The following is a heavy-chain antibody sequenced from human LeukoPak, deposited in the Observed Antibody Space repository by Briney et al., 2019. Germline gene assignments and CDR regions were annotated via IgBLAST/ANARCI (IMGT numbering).Heavy chain of an antibody. J-gene: IGHJ3*02. CDR2: IWYDGSNK. V-gene: IGHV3-33*01. Sequence: PGRSLRLSCAASGFTFSSYGMHWVRQAPGKGLEGVAVIWYDGSNKYYADSVKGRFTISRDNSKNTLYLQMNSLRAEDTAVYYCARGLVGANDAFDIWGQGTMVTVSS. CDR1: GFTFSSYG. CDR3: ARGLVGANDAFDI. D-gene: IGHD1-26*01.